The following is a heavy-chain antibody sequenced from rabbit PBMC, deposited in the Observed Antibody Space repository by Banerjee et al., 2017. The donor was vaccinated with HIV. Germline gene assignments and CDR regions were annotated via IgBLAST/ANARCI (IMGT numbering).Heavy chain of an antibody. CDR1: GFIFSDNYA. J-gene: IGHJ3*01. D-gene: IGHD7-1*01. CDR2: IYAGSSGST. Sequence: QEQLVESGGGLVKPEGSLTLTCTASGFIFSDNYAMCWVRQAPGKGLEWIACIYAGSSGSTYCASWAKGRFTISKTSSTTVTLQMTSLTAADTATYFCARNNATGITYDLWGQGTLVPS. CDR3: ARNNATGITYDL. V-gene: IGHV1S45*01.